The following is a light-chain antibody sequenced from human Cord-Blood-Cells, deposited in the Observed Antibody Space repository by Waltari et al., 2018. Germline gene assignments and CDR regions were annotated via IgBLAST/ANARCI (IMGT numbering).Light chain of an antibody. J-gene: IGKJ3*01. V-gene: IGKV1-33*01. Sequence: DIQMTQSPSSLSASVGDRVTITCQASQDISNYLNWYQQKPGKAPKLLIYDASNLETGVPSRFSGSGSGTDFTFTISSLQPEDIATYYCQQYDNLSFTFGPGXXVDIK. CDR1: QDISNY. CDR2: DAS. CDR3: QQYDNLSFT.